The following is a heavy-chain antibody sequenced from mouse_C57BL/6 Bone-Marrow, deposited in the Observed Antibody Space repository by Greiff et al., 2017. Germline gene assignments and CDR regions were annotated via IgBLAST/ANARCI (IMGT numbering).Heavy chain of an antibody. J-gene: IGHJ3*01. CDR1: DSEVFPIAY. D-gene: IGHD1-1*01. CDR3: ARPSNITTVVPVAY. V-gene: IGHV15-2*01. CDR2: ILPSIGRT. Sequence: VQLQQSGSELRSPGSSVKLSCKDFDSEVFPIAYMSWVRQKPGHGFEWIGGILPSIGRTIYGEKFEDKATMDADTLSNTAYLELNSLTSEDSAIYYCARPSNITTVVPVAYWGQGTLVTVSA.